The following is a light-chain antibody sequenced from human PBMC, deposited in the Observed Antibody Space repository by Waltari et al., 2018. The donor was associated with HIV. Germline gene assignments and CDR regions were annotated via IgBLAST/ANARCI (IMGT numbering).Light chain of an antibody. J-gene: IGLJ3*02. CDR2: DVS. CDR1: SSDVGGYNY. Sequence: QSALTQPASVSGSPGQSITISCTGSSSDVGGYNYVSWYQKHPGKAPKLMIFDVSDRPSGVSYRFSATKSGNTASLTISGLQAEDEAYYYCASYTSSRTVVFGGGT. V-gene: IGLV2-14*03. CDR3: ASYTSSRTVV.